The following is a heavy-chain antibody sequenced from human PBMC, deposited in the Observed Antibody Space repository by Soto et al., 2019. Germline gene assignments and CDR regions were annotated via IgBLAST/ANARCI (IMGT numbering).Heavy chain of an antibody. J-gene: IGHJ4*02. V-gene: IGHV6-1*01. D-gene: IGHD6-19*01. CDR1: GDSVSSNSAA. CDR3: ARSPYTGIAVAGGFDY. CDR2: TYYRSKWYN. Sequence: PSQTLSLTCAISGDSVSSNSAAWNWIRQSPSRGLEWLGRTYYRSKWYNDYAVSVKSRITINPDTSKNQLSLQLNSVTPEDTAVYYCARSPYTGIAVAGGFDYWGQGTLVTVS.